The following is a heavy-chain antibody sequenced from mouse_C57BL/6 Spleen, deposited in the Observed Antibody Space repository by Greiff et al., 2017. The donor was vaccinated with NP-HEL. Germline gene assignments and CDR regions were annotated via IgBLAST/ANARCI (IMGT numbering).Heavy chain of an antibody. J-gene: IGHJ4*01. CDR1: GYTFTSYG. V-gene: IGHV1-81*01. D-gene: IGHD2-4*01. CDR2: IYPRSGNT. CDR3: ARLMIHYAMDY. Sequence: VQLVESGAELARPGASVKLSCKASGYTFTSYGISWVKQRTGQGLEWIGEIYPRSGNTYYNEKFKGKATLTADKSSSTAYMELRSLTSEDSAVYFCARLMIHYAMDYWGQGTSVTVSS.